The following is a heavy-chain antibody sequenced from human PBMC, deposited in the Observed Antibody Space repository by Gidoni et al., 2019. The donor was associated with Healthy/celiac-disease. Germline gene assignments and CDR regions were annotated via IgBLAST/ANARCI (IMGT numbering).Heavy chain of an antibody. CDR1: GFTFSSYG. V-gene: IGHV3-30*03. Sequence: QVQLVESAGGVVQPGRALRLSCAASGFTFSSYGMHWVRQAPGKGLEWVAVISYDGSNKYYADSVKGRFTISRDNSKNTLYLQMNSLRAEDTAVYYCASDGAKGYYGMDVWGQGTTVTVSS. CDR3: ASDGAKGYYGMDV. CDR2: ISYDGSNK. J-gene: IGHJ6*02.